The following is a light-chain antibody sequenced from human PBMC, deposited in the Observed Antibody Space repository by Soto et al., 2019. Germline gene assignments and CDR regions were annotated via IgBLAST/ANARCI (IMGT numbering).Light chain of an antibody. V-gene: IGKV3-15*01. CDR2: GAS. Sequence: EIVMTQSPATLSVSPGERATLSCRASQSVSSNLAWYQQKPGQAPRLLIYGASTRATGIPARFSGSGSGTEFTLTISILQSEDFAVYYCHHYNNWPPIFTFGPGTKGDIK. J-gene: IGKJ3*01. CDR1: QSVSSN. CDR3: HHYNNWPPIFT.